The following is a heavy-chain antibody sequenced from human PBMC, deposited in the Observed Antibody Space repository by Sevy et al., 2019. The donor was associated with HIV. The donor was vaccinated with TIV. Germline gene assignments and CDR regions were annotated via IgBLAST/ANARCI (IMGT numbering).Heavy chain of an antibody. CDR2: ISGSGDTT. V-gene: IGHV3-23*01. D-gene: IGHD1-26*01. CDR3: ARVGGWEFGSLDNWFDP. J-gene: IGHJ5*02. Sequence: GGSLRLSCAASGFTFSSYAMSWVRQAPEKGLEWVSTISGSGDTTYYADSVKGRFTISSDNSENTLYLQMNSLRAEDPAVYYCARVGGWEFGSLDNWFDPWGQGTLVTVSS. CDR1: GFTFSSYA.